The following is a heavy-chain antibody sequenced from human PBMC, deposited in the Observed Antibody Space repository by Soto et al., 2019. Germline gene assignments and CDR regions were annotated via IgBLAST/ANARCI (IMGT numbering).Heavy chain of an antibody. Sequence: SETLSLTCTVSGGSISSDDYYWTWIRQPPGKGLEWIGYIYYSGSTYYNPSLKSRVTISVVTSKNQFSLKLTSMTAADTAVYYCARRNSEHKGNAFDIWGQGTMVTVSS. D-gene: IGHD1-7*01. CDR1: GGSISSDDYY. CDR3: ARRNSEHKGNAFDI. CDR2: IYYSGST. V-gene: IGHV4-30-4*01. J-gene: IGHJ3*02.